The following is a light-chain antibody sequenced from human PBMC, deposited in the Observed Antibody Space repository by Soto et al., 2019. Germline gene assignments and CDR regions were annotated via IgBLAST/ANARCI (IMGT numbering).Light chain of an antibody. J-gene: IGKJ1*01. V-gene: IGKV1-17*03. Sequence: DIQMTQSPSTISTSVGDTVTITCRASQAIRDFVAWFPQKPGKVPKRMIYAASQLHKGGPSKFRSSGLRTEFTLTICSLQREVSAPYYCLQYTGYPQTFAQGTKV. CDR3: LQYTGYPQT. CDR2: AAS. CDR1: QAIRDF.